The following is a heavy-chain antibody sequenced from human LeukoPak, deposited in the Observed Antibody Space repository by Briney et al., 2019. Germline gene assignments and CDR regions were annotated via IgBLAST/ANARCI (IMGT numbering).Heavy chain of an antibody. CDR1: GFIFSSYG. J-gene: IGHJ6*03. D-gene: IGHD3-16*02. CDR2: IRYDGSKK. Sequence: GGSLRLSCAASGFIFSSYGMHWVRQAPGKGLEWVAFIRYDGSKKYYADSMKGRFTISRDSSKNTLYLQMNSLRAEDTAVYYCARRNYDYVWGSYRPDYYYYMDVWGKGTTVTISS. V-gene: IGHV3-30*02. CDR3: ARRNYDYVWGSYRPDYYYYMDV.